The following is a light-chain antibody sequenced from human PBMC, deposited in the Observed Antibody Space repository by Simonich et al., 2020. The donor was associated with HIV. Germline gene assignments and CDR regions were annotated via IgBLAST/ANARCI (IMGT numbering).Light chain of an antibody. CDR1: LNISNF. J-gene: IGKJ1*01. CDR3: QQYNKWPPTWT. V-gene: IGKV1-8*01. Sequence: AIRMTQSPSSLSASTGDRVIITCRASLNISNFLAWYQKEPGKAPKLLIYGASTLQSGIPARFSGSGSGTEFTLTISSLQSEDFGVYYCQQYNKWPPTWTFGQGTNVEIK. CDR2: GAS.